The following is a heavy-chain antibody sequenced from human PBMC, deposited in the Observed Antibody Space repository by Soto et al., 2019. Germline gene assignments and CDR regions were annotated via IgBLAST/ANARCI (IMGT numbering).Heavy chain of an antibody. CDR2: ISSSGSTI. CDR1: GFTFSDYY. Sequence: GGSLRLSCAASGFTFSDYYMSWIRQAPGKGLEWVSYISSSGSTIYYADSVKGRFTISRDNAKNSLYLQMNSLRAEDTAVDYCARVAVATPPDYWGQGTLVTVSS. V-gene: IGHV3-11*01. J-gene: IGHJ4*02. D-gene: IGHD6-19*01. CDR3: ARVAVATPPDY.